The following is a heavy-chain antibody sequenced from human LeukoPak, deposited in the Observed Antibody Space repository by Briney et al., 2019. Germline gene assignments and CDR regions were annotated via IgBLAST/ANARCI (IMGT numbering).Heavy chain of an antibody. V-gene: IGHV4-4*09. CDR3: ARTARVFDS. CDR1: GGSISSHY. Sequence: SETLSLTCTVSGGSISSHYWSWIRQAPGKGLECIGYIYISGATNYNPSLRSRVTLSLDPSRNQFSLRLTSVTAADTAVYYCARTARVFDSWGPGILVTVSS. CDR2: IYISGAT. D-gene: IGHD3-10*01. J-gene: IGHJ4*02.